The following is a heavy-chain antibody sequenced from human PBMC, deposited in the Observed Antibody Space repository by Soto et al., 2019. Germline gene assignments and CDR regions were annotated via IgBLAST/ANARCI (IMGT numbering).Heavy chain of an antibody. V-gene: IGHV4-34*01. CDR2: INHSGST. CDR1: GGSFSGYY. Sequence: SETLSLTCAVYGGSFSGYYWSWIRQPPGKGLEWIGEINHSGSTNYNPSPKSRVTISEETSKNQFSLKLSSVTAADTAVYYCARGGVSYRYTVTFYYWGQGTLVTVSS. D-gene: IGHD3-16*02. J-gene: IGHJ4*02. CDR3: ARGGVSYRYTVTFYY.